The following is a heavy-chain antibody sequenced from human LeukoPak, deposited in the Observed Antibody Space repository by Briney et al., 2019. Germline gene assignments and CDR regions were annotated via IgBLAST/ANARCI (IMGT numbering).Heavy chain of an antibody. Sequence: SQTLSLTCTVSGGSISSGGYYWSWIRQHPGKGLEWIGYIYYSGSTYYNPSLKSRVTISVDTSKNQFSLKLSSVTAADTAVYYCARGHLRSGWFDPWGQGTLVTVSS. CDR3: ARGHLRSGWFDP. CDR1: GGSISSGGYY. V-gene: IGHV4-31*03. CDR2: IYYSGST. J-gene: IGHJ5*02. D-gene: IGHD3-16*01.